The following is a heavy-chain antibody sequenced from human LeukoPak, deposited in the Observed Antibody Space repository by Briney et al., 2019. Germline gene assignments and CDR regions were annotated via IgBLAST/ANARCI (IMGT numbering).Heavy chain of an antibody. CDR2: MFYSGST. J-gene: IGHJ5*02. Sequence: PSETLSLTCTVSGDSISGGAFNWGWVRQSPGKGLEWIGSMFYSGSTHFNPSLESRITMSLDTSKNQFSLRLSLMTAADTAIYYCARQGSSPNWFDPWGQGTLVTVSS. V-gene: IGHV4-39*01. CDR1: GDSISGGAFN. D-gene: IGHD1-26*01. CDR3: ARQGSSPNWFDP.